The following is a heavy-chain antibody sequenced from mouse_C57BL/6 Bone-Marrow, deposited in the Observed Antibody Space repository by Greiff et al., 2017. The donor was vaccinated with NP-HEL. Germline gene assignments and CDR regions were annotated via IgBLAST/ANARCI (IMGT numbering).Heavy chain of an antibody. CDR2: IYPRSGNT. D-gene: IGHD1-1*01. J-gene: IGHJ2*01. CDR1: GYTFTSYG. Sequence: VQLVESGAELARPGASVKLSCKASGYTFTSYGISWVKQRTGQGLEWIGEIYPRSGNTYYNEKFKGKATLTADKSSSTAYMELRSLTSEDSAVYFCARRGVTTVEDLDYWGQGTTLTVSS. CDR3: ARRGVTTVEDLDY. V-gene: IGHV1-81*01.